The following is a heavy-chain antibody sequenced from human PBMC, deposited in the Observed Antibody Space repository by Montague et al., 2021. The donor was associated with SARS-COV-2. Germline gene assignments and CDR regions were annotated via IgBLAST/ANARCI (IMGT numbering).Heavy chain of an antibody. Sequence: SLRLSCAASGFTLSTYEMNWVRQAPGKGLEWVSYISSSASTIYYADSVKGRFTISRDNAKSSLLLQMNSLRAEDTAVYYCARDPLSSGWTDDFFDIWGQGTMVIVSP. D-gene: IGHD6-25*01. J-gene: IGHJ3*02. CDR3: ARDPLSSGWTDDFFDI. V-gene: IGHV3-48*03. CDR1: GFTLSTYE. CDR2: ISSSASTI.